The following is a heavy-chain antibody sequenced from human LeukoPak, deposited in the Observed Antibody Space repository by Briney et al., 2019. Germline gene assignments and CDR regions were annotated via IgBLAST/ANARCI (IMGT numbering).Heavy chain of an antibody. J-gene: IGHJ3*02. D-gene: IGHD1-7*01. CDR2: LNSDGSST. Sequence: GGSLRLSCAASGFTFSGYWMHWVRQAPGKGLVWVSCLNSDGSSTRYADSVRGRFTISRDNAKNTLYLQMNSLRAEDTAVYYCATGNYHAFDIWGQGTMVTVSS. V-gene: IGHV3-74*01. CDR1: GFTFSGYW. CDR3: ATGNYHAFDI.